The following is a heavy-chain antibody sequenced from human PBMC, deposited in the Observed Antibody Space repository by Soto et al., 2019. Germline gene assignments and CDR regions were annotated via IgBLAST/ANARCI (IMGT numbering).Heavy chain of an antibody. CDR2: ISAYNGNT. CDR1: GYTFTSYG. V-gene: IGHV1-18*01. J-gene: IGHJ6*02. CDR3: ARESAVAGTRGGDYGMDV. D-gene: IGHD6-19*01. Sequence: QVQLVQSGAEVKKPGASVKVSCKASGYTFTSYGICWVRQAPGQGLEWMGWISAYNGNTNYAQKLQGRVTMTTDTSTSTAYMELRSLRSDDTAVYYCARESAVAGTRGGDYGMDVWGQGTTVTVSS.